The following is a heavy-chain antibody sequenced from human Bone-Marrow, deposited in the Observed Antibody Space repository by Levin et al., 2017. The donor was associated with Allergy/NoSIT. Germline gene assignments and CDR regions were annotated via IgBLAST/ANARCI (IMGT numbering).Heavy chain of an antibody. V-gene: IGHV3-30-3*01. D-gene: IGHD6-19*01. CDR1: GFILRSHG. J-gene: IGHJ4*02. CDR3: AREQGSGFYRTADH. Sequence: GGSLRLSCAASGFILRSHGMHWVRQAPGKGLEWLSVITYGGGSKYYSDSAKGRFTVSRDDSKNTLFLQITRLTTADTGVYFCAREQGSGFYRTADHWGQGTLVTVSS. CDR2: ITYGGGSK.